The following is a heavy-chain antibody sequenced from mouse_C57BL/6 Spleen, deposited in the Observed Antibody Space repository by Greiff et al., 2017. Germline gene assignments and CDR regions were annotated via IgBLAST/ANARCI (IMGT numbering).Heavy chain of an antibody. D-gene: IGHD1-1*01. J-gene: IGHJ3*01. V-gene: IGHV1-18*01. CDR2: INPNNGGT. Sequence: VQLQQSGPELVKPGASVKISCKASGYTFTDYNMDWVKQSHGKSLEWMGDINPNNGGTNYNQKFKGKATLTVDKSSSTTYMELRSLTSEDTAVYDFARPICYCSSGFAYWGQGTLVTVSA. CDR1: GYTFTDYN. CDR3: ARPICYCSSGFAY.